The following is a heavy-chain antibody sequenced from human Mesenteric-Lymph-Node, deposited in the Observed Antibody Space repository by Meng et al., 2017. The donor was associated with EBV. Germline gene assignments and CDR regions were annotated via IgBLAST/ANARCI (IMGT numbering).Heavy chain of an antibody. CDR2: ITGNGSTT. V-gene: IGHV3-23*01. CDR1: GFTFSSHS. D-gene: IGHD3-9*01. Sequence: QLFVSGGGFVPRAVSLRLTCAVAGFTFSSHSVSWVRQAPGKGLEWVSAITGNGSTTYSADSVKARFTISRDNSKNTVYLQMNSLRAEDTAVYYCARLTDYWGQGTLVTVSS. J-gene: IGHJ4*02. CDR3: ARLTDY.